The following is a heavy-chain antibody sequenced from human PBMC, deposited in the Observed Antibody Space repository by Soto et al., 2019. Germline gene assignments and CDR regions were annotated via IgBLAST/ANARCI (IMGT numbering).Heavy chain of an antibody. CDR1: GYSLTNFA. Sequence: QVQLVQSETEVKKPGDSVRVSCRASGYSLTNFAMHWVRRAPGHRLEWMGWINGGNGDTRFSHEFQGRVAITRDTSANTAYMELTSLSSEDTAVYYCARGNLDRRKHLDFWGQGTLAIVSS. CDR3: ARGNLDRRKHLDF. J-gene: IGHJ4*02. V-gene: IGHV1-3*01. CDR2: INGGNGDT.